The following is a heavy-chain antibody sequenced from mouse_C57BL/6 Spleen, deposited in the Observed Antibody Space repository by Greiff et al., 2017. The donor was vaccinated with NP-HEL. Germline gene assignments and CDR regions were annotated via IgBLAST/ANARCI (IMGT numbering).Heavy chain of an antibody. CDR2: ISSGGDYI. D-gene: IGHD1-1*01. CDR3: TREGIYYYGSRSYYAMDY. V-gene: IGHV5-9-1*02. CDR1: GFTFSSYA. Sequence: EVKLVESGEGLVKPGGSLKLSCAASGFTFSSYAMSWVRQTPEKRLEWVAYISSGGDYIYYADTVKGRFTISRDNARNTLYLQMSSLKSEDTAMYYCTREGIYYYGSRSYYAMDYWGQGTSVTVSS. J-gene: IGHJ4*01.